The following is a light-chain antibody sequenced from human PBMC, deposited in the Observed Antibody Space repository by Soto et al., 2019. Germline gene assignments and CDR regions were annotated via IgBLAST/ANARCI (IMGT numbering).Light chain of an antibody. J-gene: IGLJ3*02. Sequence: QSALTQPASVSGSPGQSITISCTGTSSDIGASRFVSWYQQHPGKAPKLMIYDVTKRPSGVPDRFSGSKSGNTASLTISGLQAEDETDYYCCSYAGPYTWVFGGGTKVTVL. V-gene: IGLV2-11*01. CDR2: DVT. CDR1: SSDIGASRF. CDR3: CSYAGPYTWV.